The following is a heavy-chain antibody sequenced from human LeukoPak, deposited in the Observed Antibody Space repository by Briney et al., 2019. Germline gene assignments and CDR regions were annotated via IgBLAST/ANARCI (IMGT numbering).Heavy chain of an antibody. D-gene: IGHD6-13*01. J-gene: IGHJ6*02. CDR3: ARDYSSYYYGMDV. Sequence: SVTVSCTASGGTFSSYAISWVRQAPGQGLEWMGGIIPIFGTANYAQKFQGRVTITADESTSTAYMELSSLRSEDTAVYYCARDYSSYYYGMDVWGQGTTVTVSS. CDR1: GGTFSSYA. CDR2: IIPIFGTA. V-gene: IGHV1-69*13.